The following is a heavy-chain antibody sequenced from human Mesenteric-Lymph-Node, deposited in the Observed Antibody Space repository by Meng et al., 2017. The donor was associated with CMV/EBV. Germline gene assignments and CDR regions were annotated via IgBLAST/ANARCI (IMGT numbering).Heavy chain of an antibody. V-gene: IGHV3-7*01. J-gene: IGHJ1*01. CDR2: IKQDGSEK. D-gene: IGHD5-18*01. Sequence: GESLKISCAASGFTFSSHWMHWVRQAPGKGLEWVANIKQDGSEKYYVDSVKGRFTISRDNSKNSLYLQMNSLRAEGTAVDYWAASGYSYSSTRYFQHWGQGTLVTVSS. CDR3: AASGYSYSSTRYFQH. CDR1: GFTFSSHW.